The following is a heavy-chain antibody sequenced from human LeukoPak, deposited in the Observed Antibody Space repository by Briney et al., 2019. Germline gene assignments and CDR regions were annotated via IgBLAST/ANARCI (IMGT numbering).Heavy chain of an antibody. D-gene: IGHD3-10*01. CDR1: GGSISSSNW. Sequence: SETLSLTCAVSGGSISSSNWWCWVRQPPGRRQEWIGVIYHSGSTNYNPSLKSRVTISVDKSKNQFSLKLSYVTAADTAVYYCKGLGGYYWGQGTLVTVSS. CDR3: KGLGGYY. CDR2: IYHSGST. J-gene: IGHJ4*02. V-gene: IGHV4-4*02.